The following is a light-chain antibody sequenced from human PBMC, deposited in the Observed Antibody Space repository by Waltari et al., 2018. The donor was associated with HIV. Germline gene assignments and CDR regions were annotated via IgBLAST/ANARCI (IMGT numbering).Light chain of an antibody. Sequence: SYDLAQPPSVSVSPGQTASITCSGDTLGDTFASWYQQRPGQSPLLIIYQDNRRPSGIPDRFSGSHSGNAATLTISETQAMDEADYFCQARVSRTAWVIFGGGTKLTVV. J-gene: IGLJ2*01. CDR3: QARVSRTAWVI. V-gene: IGLV3-1*01. CDR1: TLGDTF. CDR2: QDN.